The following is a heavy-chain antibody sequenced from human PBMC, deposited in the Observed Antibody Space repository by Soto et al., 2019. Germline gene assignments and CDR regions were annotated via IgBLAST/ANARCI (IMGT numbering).Heavy chain of an antibody. V-gene: IGHV1-69*01. D-gene: IGHD2-15*01. Sequence: QVQLVQSGAEVKKPGSSVKVSCKASGGTFSSYAISWVRQAPGQGLEWMGGIIPIFGTANYAQKFQGRVTITADESTSTAYMELGSLRSEDTAVYYCARLIAATSQGPNWFDPWGQGTLVTVSS. CDR1: GGTFSSYA. J-gene: IGHJ5*02. CDR3: ARLIAATSQGPNWFDP. CDR2: IIPIFGTA.